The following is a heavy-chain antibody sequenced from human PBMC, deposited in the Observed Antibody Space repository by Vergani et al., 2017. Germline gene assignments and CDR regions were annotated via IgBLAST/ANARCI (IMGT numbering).Heavy chain of an antibody. CDR1: GYSITSGYY. J-gene: IGHJ5*02. V-gene: IGHV4-38-2*01. CDR2: IYHTGSA. Sequence: QVQLLESGPGLLKPSETLSLTCSVSGYSITSGYYWGWTRQPPGRGLEWIGSIYHTGSAYYNPSLKSRVTVSVDTSMNQVSLKLNSVTAADTAVYYCVRTVALWFGETKDGCWFDPWGQGTLVTVTS. CDR3: VRTVALWFGETKDGCWFDP. D-gene: IGHD3-10*01.